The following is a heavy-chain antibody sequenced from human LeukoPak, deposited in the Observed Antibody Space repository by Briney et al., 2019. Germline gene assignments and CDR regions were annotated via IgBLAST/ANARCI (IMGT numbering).Heavy chain of an antibody. CDR3: ARPRGYCSGGSCYSGFDY. Sequence: SVKVSCKASGGTFSSYAISWVRQAPGQGLEWMGGIIPIFGTANYAQKFQGRVTITADESTSTAYMELSSLRSEDTAVYYCARPRGYCSGGSCYSGFDYWGQRTLVTVSS. D-gene: IGHD2-15*01. V-gene: IGHV1-69*13. J-gene: IGHJ4*02. CDR1: GGTFSSYA. CDR2: IIPIFGTA.